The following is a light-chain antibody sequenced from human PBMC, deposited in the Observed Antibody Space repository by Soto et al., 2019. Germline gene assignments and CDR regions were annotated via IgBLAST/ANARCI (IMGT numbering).Light chain of an antibody. CDR1: QSISDT. J-gene: IGKJ1*01. CDR2: GAS. Sequence: EIVMTQSPATLSVSPGGRGTLSCWTSQSISDTLAWYQQKPGQAPRLLIYGASTRATGFPARFSGSGSGTDFTLTINRLEPEDSAVYCCHQYGASPWTFGQGTKVDI. V-gene: IGKV3-15*01. CDR3: HQYGASPWT.